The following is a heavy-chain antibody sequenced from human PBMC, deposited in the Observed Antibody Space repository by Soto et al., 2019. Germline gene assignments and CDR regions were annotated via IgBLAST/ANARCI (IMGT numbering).Heavy chain of an antibody. J-gene: IGHJ4*02. Sequence: EVQLLESGGGLVQPGGSLRLSCAASGFAFSSYVMSWVRQAPGKGLEWVSAVSGSGSNTYYADSVKGRFTIFRDNSKNTLYLQMNSLRAEDTAVYYCAKGRGAFDYWGQGTLVTVSS. V-gene: IGHV3-23*01. CDR3: AKGRGAFDY. CDR2: VSGSGSNT. CDR1: GFAFSSYV.